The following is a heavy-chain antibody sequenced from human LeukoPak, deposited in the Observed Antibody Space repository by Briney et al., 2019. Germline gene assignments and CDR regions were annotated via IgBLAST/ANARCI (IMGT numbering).Heavy chain of an antibody. CDR2: ISYDGSNK. Sequence: GGSLRLSCAASGFTFSSYGMHWVRHAPGKGLEWVAVISYDGSNKYYADSVKGRFTISRDNSKNTLYLQMNSLRAEDTAVYYCASTYYDYVWGSYPDYWGQGTLVTVSS. CDR3: ASTYYDYVWGSYPDY. CDR1: GFTFSSYG. J-gene: IGHJ4*02. V-gene: IGHV3-30*03. D-gene: IGHD3-16*02.